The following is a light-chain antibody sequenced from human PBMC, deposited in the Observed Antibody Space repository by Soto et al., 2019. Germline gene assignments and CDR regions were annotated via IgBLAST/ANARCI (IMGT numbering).Light chain of an antibody. CDR1: SSDVGGYNY. V-gene: IGLV2-14*01. Sequence: QSALTQPASVSGSPGQSITISCTGTSSDVGGYNYVSWYQQHPGKAPNLMMYDVSNRPSVVSNRFSGSKSGNTASLTLSGLQAEDEADYYCSSYTSSSTLVFGTGTKLTVL. J-gene: IGLJ1*01. CDR3: SSYTSSSTLV. CDR2: DVS.